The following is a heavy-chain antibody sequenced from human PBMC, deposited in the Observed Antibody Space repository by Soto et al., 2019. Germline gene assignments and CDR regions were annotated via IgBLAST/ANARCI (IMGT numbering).Heavy chain of an antibody. CDR1: GFTFTSSA. J-gene: IGHJ6*02. CDR3: AAETDYDILTGTPGRMDV. CDR2: IVVGSGNT. Sequence: QMQLVQSGHEVKKPGTSVKVSCKASGFTFTSSAVQWVRQARGQRLEWIGWIVVGSGNTNYAQKFQERVTITRDMSTSTAYMELSSLRSEDTAVYYCAAETDYDILTGTPGRMDVWGQGTTVTVSS. D-gene: IGHD3-9*01. V-gene: IGHV1-58*01.